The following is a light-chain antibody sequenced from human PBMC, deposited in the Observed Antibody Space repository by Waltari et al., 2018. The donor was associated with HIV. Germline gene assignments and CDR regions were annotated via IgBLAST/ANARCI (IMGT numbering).Light chain of an antibody. J-gene: IGLJ3*02. CDR1: SSNIGNNY. V-gene: IGLV1-51*01. CDR2: DNN. CDR3: GTWDSSLSAGV. Sequence: QSVLTQPPSVSAAPGQKLTTPCPGSSSNIGNNYVSCYQQLPGTAPKLLIDDNNKRPSGIPDRFSGSKSGTSATLGITGLQTGDEADYYCGTWDSSLSAGVFGGGTKLTVL.